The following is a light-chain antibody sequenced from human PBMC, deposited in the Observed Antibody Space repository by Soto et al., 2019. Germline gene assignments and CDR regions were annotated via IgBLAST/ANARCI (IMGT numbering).Light chain of an antibody. CDR2: KAS. Sequence: DIQMTQSPSTLSASVGDRVTITCRASQSSSSWLAWYQQRPGKAPKVLIYKASNLESGVPSRFSGSGSGTEFTLTISSLQPDDFATYYCQQYNSYPCTFGQGTKLEIK. CDR3: QQYNSYPCT. J-gene: IGKJ2*02. CDR1: QSSSSW. V-gene: IGKV1-5*03.